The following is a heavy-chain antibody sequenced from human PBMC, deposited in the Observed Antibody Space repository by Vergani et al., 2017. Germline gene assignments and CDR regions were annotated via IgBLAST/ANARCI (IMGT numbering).Heavy chain of an antibody. V-gene: IGHV1-69*06. D-gene: IGHD1-26*01. Sequence: QVQLVQSGAEVKKSGSSVKVSCKASGGTFSSYAISWVRQAPGQGLEWMGGIIPIFGTANYAQKFQGRVTITADKSTSTAYMELSSLRSEDTAVYYCARDLRKIVGATTVGSAFFDYWGQGTLVTVSS. J-gene: IGHJ4*02. CDR2: IIPIFGTA. CDR3: ARDLRKIVGATTVGSAFFDY. CDR1: GGTFSSYA.